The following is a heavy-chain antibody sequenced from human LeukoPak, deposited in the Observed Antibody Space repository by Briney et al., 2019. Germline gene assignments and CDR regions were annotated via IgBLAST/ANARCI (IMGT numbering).Heavy chain of an antibody. CDR1: GGSISSGSYF. CDR2: IYTSGST. V-gene: IGHV4-61*02. CDR3: ARNDILTGYCFDY. Sequence: SETLSLTCTVSGGSISSGSYFWSWIRQPAGRGLEWIGRIYTSGSTNYNPSLKSRVTISVDTSKNQFSLKLSSVTAADTAVYYCARNDILTGYCFDYWGQGTLVTVSS. J-gene: IGHJ4*02. D-gene: IGHD3-9*01.